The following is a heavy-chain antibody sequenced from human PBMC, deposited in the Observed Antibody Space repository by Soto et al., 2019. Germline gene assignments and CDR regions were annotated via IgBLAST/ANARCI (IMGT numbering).Heavy chain of an antibody. D-gene: IGHD2-15*01. CDR3: ACGPATPRAYFDY. Sequence: GASVKVSCKASGGTFSSYAISWVRQAPGQGLEWMGGIIPIFGTANYAQKFQGRVTITTNESTSTAYMELSSLRSEDTAVYYCACGPATPRAYFDYWGQGTMVTVSS. J-gene: IGHJ4*02. CDR1: GGTFSSYA. CDR2: IIPIFGTA. V-gene: IGHV1-69*05.